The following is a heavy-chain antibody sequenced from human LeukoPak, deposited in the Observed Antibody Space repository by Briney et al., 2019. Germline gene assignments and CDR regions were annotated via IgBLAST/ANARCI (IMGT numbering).Heavy chain of an antibody. CDR1: GFSFSAYS. Sequence: HPGGSLRLSCEASGFSFSAYSMSWVRQAPGRGLDWVSHISVSSNIIYYADSVKGRFIISRDNAKNSLYLQMNNLRDEDAAVYYCARVPRSYGDFDYWGRGTLVTVSS. D-gene: IGHD4-17*01. J-gene: IGHJ4*02. V-gene: IGHV3-48*02. CDR3: ARVPRSYGDFDY. CDR2: ISVSSNII.